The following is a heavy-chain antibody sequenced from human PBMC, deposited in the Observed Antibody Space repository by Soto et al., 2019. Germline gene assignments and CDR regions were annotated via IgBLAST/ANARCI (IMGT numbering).Heavy chain of an antibody. CDR2: IYYNETA. Sequence: QVQLQEPGPRLVSPSETLSLTCTVSGASVTSGDFYWSWIRQPPGKGLERIGYIYYNETAYYTPSLKSRTAISVDTSKNHFTLTLTSVTAADTAIYYCGDLLAGGWGQGSLVTVSS. V-gene: IGHV4-30-4*01. CDR1: GASVTSGDFY. J-gene: IGHJ4*02. D-gene: IGHD3-10*01. CDR3: GDLLAGG.